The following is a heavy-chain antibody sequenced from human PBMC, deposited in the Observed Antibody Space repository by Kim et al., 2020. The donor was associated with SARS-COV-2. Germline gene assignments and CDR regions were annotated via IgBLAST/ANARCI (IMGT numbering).Heavy chain of an antibody. CDR3: GKGGGSTMVRGGIDY. Sequence: GGSLRLSCAASGFTFDDYAMHWVRQAPGKGLEWVSGITWNSGTIGYADSVKGRFSISRDNAKNSLYLQMNSLRAEDTAFYYCGKGGGSTMVRGGIDYWGQGTLVTVSS. V-gene: IGHV3-9*01. J-gene: IGHJ4*02. CDR1: GFTFDDYA. CDR2: ITWNSGTI. D-gene: IGHD3-10*01.